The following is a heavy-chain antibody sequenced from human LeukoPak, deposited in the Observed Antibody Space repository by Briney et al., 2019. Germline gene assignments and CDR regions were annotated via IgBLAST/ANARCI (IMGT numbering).Heavy chain of an antibody. CDR3: ARLEESLVPGDY. CDR2: IYPGDSDT. Sequence: KCGESLKISCKGSGYRFTSYWIGWVRQMPEKGLEWMGIIYPGDSDTRYSPSFEGQVTISADRSISTAYLQWSSLKASDTAMYFCARLEESLVPGDYWGQGTLVTVSS. CDR1: GYRFTSYW. J-gene: IGHJ4*02. V-gene: IGHV5-51*01. D-gene: IGHD6-19*01.